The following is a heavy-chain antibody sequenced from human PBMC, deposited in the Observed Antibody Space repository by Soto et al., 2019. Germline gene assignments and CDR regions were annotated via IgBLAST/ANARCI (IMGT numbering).Heavy chain of an antibody. CDR2: INAGNGNT. CDR1: GYTFTSYA. CDR3: SREGVYYGSGSLPNYYYMDV. V-gene: IGHV1-3*01. J-gene: IGHJ6*03. Sequence: GASVKVSCKASGYTFTSYAMHWVRQAPGQRLEWMGWINAGNGNTKYSQKLQGRVTITRDTSASTAYMEQSSLRSEDTAVYYFSREGVYYGSGSLPNYYYMDVWGKGITVTVSS. D-gene: IGHD3-10*01.